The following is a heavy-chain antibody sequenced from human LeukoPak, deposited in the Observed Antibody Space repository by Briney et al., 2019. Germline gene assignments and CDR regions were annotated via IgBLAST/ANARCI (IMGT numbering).Heavy chain of an antibody. Sequence: GGSLRLSCAASGITFSSYWMNWARQAPGKGLEWVASINHNGNVNYYVDSVKGRFTISRDNAKNSLYLQMSNLRAEDTAVYFCARGGGLDVWGQGATVTVSS. CDR3: ARGGGLDV. CDR1: GITFSSYW. J-gene: IGHJ6*02. D-gene: IGHD3-16*01. CDR2: INHNGNVN. V-gene: IGHV3-7*03.